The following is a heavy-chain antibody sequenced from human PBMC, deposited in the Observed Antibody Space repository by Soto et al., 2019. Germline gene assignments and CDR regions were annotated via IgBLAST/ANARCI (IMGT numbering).Heavy chain of an antibody. Sequence: AGSLRLFCALSGFAFNNYWMDWVRQAPGKGLAWVSRIKSDGSSTTYADSVKGRFTISRDNAKNTLYLLMTSLRADDTAVYYCERLSRFLEWEPFDYWGQGTLVTGSS. CDR2: IKSDGSST. V-gene: IGHV3-74*01. D-gene: IGHD3-3*01. CDR1: GFAFNNYW. J-gene: IGHJ4*02. CDR3: ERLSRFLEWEPFDY.